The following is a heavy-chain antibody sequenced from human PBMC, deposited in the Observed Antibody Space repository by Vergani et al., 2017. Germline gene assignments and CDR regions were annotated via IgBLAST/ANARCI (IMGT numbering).Heavy chain of an antibody. V-gene: IGHV3-9*01. D-gene: IGHD6-13*01. CDR2: INWNSDSI. Sequence: EVQLVESGGGLVQPGRSLRLSCAASGFTFDDYAMHWVRQAPGKGLEWVSGINWNSDSIAYADSVKGRFTISRDNAKNSLYLQMNSLRAADTALYYCVKDIAASGNYWYFDLWGRGTLVTVSS. J-gene: IGHJ2*01. CDR3: VKDIAASGNYWYFDL. CDR1: GFTFDDYA.